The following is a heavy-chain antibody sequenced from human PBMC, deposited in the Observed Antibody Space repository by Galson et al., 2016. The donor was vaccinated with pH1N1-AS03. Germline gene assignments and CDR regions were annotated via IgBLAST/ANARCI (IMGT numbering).Heavy chain of an antibody. CDR2: INYVGST. V-gene: IGHV4-34*01. J-gene: IGHJ3*01. Sequence: ETLSLTCAIYRGSFSNYYWTWIRQPPGKGLEWIGEINYVGSTSYNPSFNSRVTISVDTSKMQFSLSLSSVTAADTAVYFCARIRGRRRLNLMPGVMYGFDLWGEGSTVIVSS. D-gene: IGHD3-16*01. CDR1: RGSFSNYY. CDR3: ARIRGRRRLNLMPGVMYGFDL.